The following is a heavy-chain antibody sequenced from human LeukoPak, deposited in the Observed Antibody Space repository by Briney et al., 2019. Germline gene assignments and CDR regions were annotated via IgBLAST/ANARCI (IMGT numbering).Heavy chain of an antibody. J-gene: IGHJ4*02. CDR1: GFIFRSYA. D-gene: IGHD3-10*01. V-gene: IGHV3-30-3*02. CDR2: ISYDGSNK. Sequence: GGSLRLSCAASGFIFRSYAMHWVRQAPGKGLEWVAVISYDGSNKYYADSVKGRFTISRDNSKNTLYLQMNSLRAEDTAVYYCAKDFRGAHDYWGQGTLVTVSS. CDR3: AKDFRGAHDY.